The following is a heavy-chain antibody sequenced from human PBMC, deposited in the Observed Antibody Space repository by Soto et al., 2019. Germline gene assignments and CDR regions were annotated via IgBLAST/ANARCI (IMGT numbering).Heavy chain of an antibody. CDR3: AHSRCGGDCLQSYSSHYYYGMDV. J-gene: IGHJ6*02. V-gene: IGHV2-5*02. Sequence: SGPTLVNPTQTLTLTCTFSGFSLSTGGVGVGWIRQPPGKALEWLALIYWDDDKRYSPSLKSRLTITKDTSKNQVVLTMTNMDPVDTATYYCAHSRCGGDCLQSYSSHYYYGMDVWGQGTTVTVSS. CDR1: GFSLSTGGVG. CDR2: IYWDDDK. D-gene: IGHD2-21*02.